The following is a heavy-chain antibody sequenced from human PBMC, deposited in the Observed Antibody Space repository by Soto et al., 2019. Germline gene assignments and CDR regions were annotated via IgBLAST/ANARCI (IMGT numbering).Heavy chain of an antibody. CDR2: IIPILGIA. D-gene: IGHD5-18*01. J-gene: IGHJ4*02. CDR1: GGTFSSYT. CDR3: ARESSTAMVKVPDY. Sequence: QVQLVQSGAEVKKPGSSVKVSYKASGGTFSSYTISWVRQAPGQGLEWMGRIIPILGIANYAQKFQGRVTITADKSTSTAYMELSSLRSEDTAVYYCARESSTAMVKVPDYWGQGTLVTVSS. V-gene: IGHV1-69*08.